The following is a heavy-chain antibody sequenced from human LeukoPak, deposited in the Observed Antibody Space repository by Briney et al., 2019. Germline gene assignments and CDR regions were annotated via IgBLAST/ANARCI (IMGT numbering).Heavy chain of an antibody. V-gene: IGHV3-30*02. D-gene: IGHD6-13*01. CDR2: IRYDGRNK. J-gene: IGHJ4*02. CDR3: AKDRGGLAAAGTDY. CDR1: GFTFSNYV. Sequence: GGSLRLSCAASGFTFSNYVMHWVRQAPGKGLEWVAFIRYDGRNKDYADSVKGRFTISRDNSKNTLYLQMNSLRTEDTAVYYCAKDRGGLAAAGTDYWGQGTLVTVSS.